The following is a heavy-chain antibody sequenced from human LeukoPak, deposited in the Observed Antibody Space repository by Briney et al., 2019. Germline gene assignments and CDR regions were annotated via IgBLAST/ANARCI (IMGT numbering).Heavy chain of an antibody. Sequence: TXEXXXVXXAAGQGVEWMGWMHPNSGDTDYAQKFQGRVTITRDTSINTVYMELSSLRSEDTAVYYCTRGPRNDPWGQGTLVTVSS. D-gene: IGHD1-14*01. CDR1: TXE. CDR2: MHPNSGDT. J-gene: IGHJ5*02. V-gene: IGHV1-8*01. CDR3: TRGPRNDP.